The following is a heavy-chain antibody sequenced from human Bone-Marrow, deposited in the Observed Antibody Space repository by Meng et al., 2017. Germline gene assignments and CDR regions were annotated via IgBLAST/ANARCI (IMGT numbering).Heavy chain of an antibody. CDR2: IIPIFGIA. Sequence: SVKVSCKASGGTFSSYAISWVRQAPGQGLEWMGGIIPIFGIANYAQKFQGRVTITADKSTSTAYMELSSLRSEDTAVYYCARGLPNYYYYGMDVWGQGTTVTVSS. J-gene: IGHJ6*02. V-gene: IGHV1-69*10. D-gene: IGHD4-11*01. CDR1: GGTFSSYA. CDR3: ARGLPNYYYYGMDV.